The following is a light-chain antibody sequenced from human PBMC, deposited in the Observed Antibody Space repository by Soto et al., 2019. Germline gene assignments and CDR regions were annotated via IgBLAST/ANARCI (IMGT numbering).Light chain of an antibody. J-gene: IGKJ4*01. CDR3: QQVMNDPLT. CDR2: AAS. CDR1: QDMSSY. V-gene: IGKV1-9*01. Sequence: IQVTQAPSSLSASVADRVTIACRASQDMSSYSAWSQQTPGKAPQRLIYAASTLQSGVPSRFSGSVSGTEFTLTISSRQPEECATYFCQQVMNDPLTVGEGTKVEI.